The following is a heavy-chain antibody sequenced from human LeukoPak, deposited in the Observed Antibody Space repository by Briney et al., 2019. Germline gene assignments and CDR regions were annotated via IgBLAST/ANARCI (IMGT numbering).Heavy chain of an antibody. CDR1: GFTFSSYA. V-gene: IGHV3-23*01. J-gene: IGHJ6*02. CDR3: AKEYSSSWYWTYYGMDV. Sequence: PGGSLRLSCAASGFTFSSYAMSWVRQAPGKGLEWVSAISGSGGSTYYADSVKGRFTISRDNSKNTLYLQMNSLRAEDTAVYYCAKEYSSSWYWTYYGMDVWGQGTTVTASS. CDR2: ISGSGGST. D-gene: IGHD6-13*01.